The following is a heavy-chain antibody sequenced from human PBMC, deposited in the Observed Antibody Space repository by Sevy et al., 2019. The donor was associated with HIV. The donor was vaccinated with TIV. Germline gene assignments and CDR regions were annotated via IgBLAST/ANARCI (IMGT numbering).Heavy chain of an antibody. CDR3: ARDLVAAAGVYYYYMDV. Sequence: GGSLRLSCAASGFTFSSYWMHWVRHAPGKGLVWVSRINSDGSSTSYADSVKGRFTISRDNAKNTLYLQMNSLRAEDTAVYYCARDLVAAAGVYYYYMDVWGKGTTVTVSS. CDR1: GFTFSSYW. V-gene: IGHV3-74*01. J-gene: IGHJ6*03. CDR2: INSDGSST. D-gene: IGHD6-13*01.